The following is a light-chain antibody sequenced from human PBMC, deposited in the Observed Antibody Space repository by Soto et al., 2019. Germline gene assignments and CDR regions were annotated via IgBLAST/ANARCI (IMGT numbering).Light chain of an antibody. CDR3: QHPTSYPRT. Sequence: SQISQKRSELCASVGDRITITCRASQTISSYLNWYQQKPGKAPKLLIYAASTLQSGVPSRFSGSGSGPDFTLTISILQPEDLASYSCQHPTSYPRTFGQGTKVDIK. CDR1: QTISSY. CDR2: AAS. V-gene: IGKV1-9*01. J-gene: IGKJ1*01.